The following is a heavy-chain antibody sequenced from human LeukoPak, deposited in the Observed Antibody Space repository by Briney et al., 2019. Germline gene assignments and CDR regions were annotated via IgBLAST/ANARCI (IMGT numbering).Heavy chain of an antibody. CDR2: ISSSSSYT. D-gene: IGHD3-16*02. Sequence: GGSLRLSCAASGFTYSDYYMSWIRQVPGKGLEWVSYISSSSSYTNYADSVKGRFTISRDNAKNSLYLQMNSLRAEDTAVYYCARDRQDYDYVWGSYPLDYWGQGTLVTVSS. V-gene: IGHV3-11*06. CDR3: ARDRQDYDYVWGSYPLDY. J-gene: IGHJ4*02. CDR1: GFTYSDYY.